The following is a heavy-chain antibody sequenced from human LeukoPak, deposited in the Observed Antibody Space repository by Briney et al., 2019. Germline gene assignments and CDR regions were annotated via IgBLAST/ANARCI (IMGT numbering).Heavy chain of an antibody. V-gene: IGHV7-4-1*02. CDR2: INTNTENP. J-gene: IGHJ4*02. D-gene: IGHD4-17*01. Sequence: ASVKVSCKASGYTFTNYAMNWVRQAPGQGLEWMGWINTNTENPTYAQGHTGRFVFSLDTSVSTAYLQISTLKTEDTAVYYCARGMMTSVTTLTYWGQGTLVTVSS. CDR1: GYTFTNYA. CDR3: ARGMMTSVTTLTY.